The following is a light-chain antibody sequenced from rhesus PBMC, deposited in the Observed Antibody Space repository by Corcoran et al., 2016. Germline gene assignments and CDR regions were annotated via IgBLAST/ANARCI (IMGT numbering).Light chain of an antibody. J-gene: IGKJ2*01. CDR3: QRTSGTPYS. CDR2: KAS. V-gene: IGKV1-74*01. CDR1: ENANNY. Sequence: DIQMTQSPSSLSASVGDRVTITCRASENANNYSNWYQQKPGKAPKLLIFKASTLQSGVPSRLSGSGSGTDYTFTISSLQPEDVAAYYCQRTSGTPYSFGQWTKVEIK.